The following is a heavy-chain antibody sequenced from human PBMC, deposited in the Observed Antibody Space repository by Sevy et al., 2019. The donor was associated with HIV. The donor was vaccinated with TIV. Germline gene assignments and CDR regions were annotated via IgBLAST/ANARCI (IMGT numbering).Heavy chain of an antibody. Sequence: GGSLRLSCAGSGLSFSTNGMHWIRQAPGKGLDWVAVISKNGDYKYYADSVKGRFTISRDNSKNTLFLQMNSLRTEDTALYYCAKYSGYSIGWYPRFDPWGQRTLVTVSS. D-gene: IGHD6-19*01. CDR2: ISKNGDYK. CDR1: GLSFSTNG. J-gene: IGHJ5*02. V-gene: IGHV3-30*18. CDR3: AKYSGYSIGWYPRFDP.